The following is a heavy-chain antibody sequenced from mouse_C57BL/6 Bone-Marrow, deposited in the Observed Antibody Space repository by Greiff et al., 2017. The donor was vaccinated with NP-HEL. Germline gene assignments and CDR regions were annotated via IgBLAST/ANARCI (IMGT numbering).Heavy chain of an antibody. CDR3: ARRFHGSTRYAMDY. CDR2: IDPSDSET. Sequence: QVQLQQPGAELVRPGSSVKLSCKASGYTFTSYWMHWVKQRPIQGLELIGNIDPSDSETHYNQKFKDKATLTVDKSSSTAYMQLSSLTSEDSAVYYCARRFHGSTRYAMDYWGQGTSVTVSS. D-gene: IGHD1-1*01. J-gene: IGHJ4*01. V-gene: IGHV1-52*01. CDR1: GYTFTSYW.